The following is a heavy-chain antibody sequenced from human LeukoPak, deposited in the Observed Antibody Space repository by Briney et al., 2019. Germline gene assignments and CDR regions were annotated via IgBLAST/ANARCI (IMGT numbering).Heavy chain of an antibody. CDR2: INPNSGGT. V-gene: IGHV1-2*02. CDR3: AXXXXXXXLXGYLNGGFDY. D-gene: IGHD3-9*01. Sequence: ASVKVSCKASGYTFTGYYMHWVRQAPGQGLEWMGWINPNSGGTNYAQKFQGRVTMTRDTSISTAYMELSRLRSDDTAVYYCAXXXXXXXLXGYLNGGFDYWGQGTLVTVSS. J-gene: IGHJ4*02. CDR1: GYTFTGYY.